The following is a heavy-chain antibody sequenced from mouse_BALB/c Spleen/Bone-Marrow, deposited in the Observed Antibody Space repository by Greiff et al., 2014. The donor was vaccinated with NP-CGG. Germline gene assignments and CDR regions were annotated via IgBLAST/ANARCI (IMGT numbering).Heavy chain of an antibody. Sequence: VQLQQSGAELVKPGASVKLSCTASGFNIKVTYMHWVKQRPEQGLEWIGRIDPANGNTKYDPKFQGKATITADTSSNTAYLQLSSLTSEDTAVYYCASYRYAWYFDVWGAGTTVTVSS. CDR2: IDPANGNT. D-gene: IGHD2-14*01. J-gene: IGHJ1*01. V-gene: IGHV14-3*02. CDR1: GFNIKVTY. CDR3: ASYRYAWYFDV.